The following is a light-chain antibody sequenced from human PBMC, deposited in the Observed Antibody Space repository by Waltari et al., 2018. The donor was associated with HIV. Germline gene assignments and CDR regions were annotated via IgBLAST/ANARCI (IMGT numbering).Light chain of an antibody. J-gene: IGKJ4*01. CDR1: QSVLYSPNNKNY. Sequence: DIVMTQSPDSLAVSLGERATINCKSSQSVLYSPNNKNYLAWYQQKPGQPPKLLISWASTRESGVPDRFRGSGSGTDFTLTIMSLQAEDVAVYYCQKYYSTPPAFGGGTKVEIK. CDR3: QKYYSTPPA. V-gene: IGKV4-1*01. CDR2: WAS.